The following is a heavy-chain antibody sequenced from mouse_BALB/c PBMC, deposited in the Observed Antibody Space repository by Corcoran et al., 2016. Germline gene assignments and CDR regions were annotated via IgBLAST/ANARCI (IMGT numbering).Heavy chain of an antibody. J-gene: IGHJ2*01. CDR3: SRDYRYGPDYFDY. Sequence: VQLQQSGTELVTPGASMKLSCKACGYSFTGYTMNWVKQSHGKNLEWIGLINPYNGGTSYNQKFKGKATLTVDKSSSTAYMELLSLTSEDSAVYYCSRDYRYGPDYFDYWCQGTTLTVSS. V-gene: IGHV1-18*01. CDR1: GYSFTGYT. D-gene: IGHD2-14*01. CDR2: INPYNGGT.